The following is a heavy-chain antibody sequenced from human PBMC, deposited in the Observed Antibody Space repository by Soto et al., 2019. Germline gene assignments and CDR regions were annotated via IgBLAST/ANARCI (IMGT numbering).Heavy chain of an antibody. J-gene: IGHJ6*02. Sequence: GGSLRLSCAASGFTFNSYWMSWVRQAPGKGLEWVANIKEDGSERYYVDSVKGRFTISRDNAKNSLYLQMEGLRVEDTAVYYCTRGPPGGYGMDVWGQGTTVTVSS. V-gene: IGHV3-7*03. D-gene: IGHD3-16*01. CDR2: IKEDGSER. CDR3: TRGPPGGYGMDV. CDR1: GFTFNSYW.